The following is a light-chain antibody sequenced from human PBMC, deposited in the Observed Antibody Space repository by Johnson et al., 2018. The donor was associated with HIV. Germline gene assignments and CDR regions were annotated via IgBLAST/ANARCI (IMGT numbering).Light chain of an antibody. V-gene: IGLV1-51*02. CDR1: SSNIGNNY. J-gene: IGLJ1*01. Sequence: QSVLTQPPSVSAAPGQKVTISCSGSSSNIGNNYVSWYQQLPGTAPKLLIYENNKRPSGIPDRFSGSKSGTSATLGITGLQTGDEADYYCGTWDGSLSVYVFGRGTNVTVL. CDR3: GTWDGSLSVYV. CDR2: ENN.